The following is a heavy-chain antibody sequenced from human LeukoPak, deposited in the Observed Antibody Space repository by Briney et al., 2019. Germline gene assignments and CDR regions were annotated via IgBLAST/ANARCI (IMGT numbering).Heavy chain of an antibody. CDR1: GFTFSSYW. J-gene: IGHJ3*02. V-gene: IGHV3-74*01. CDR2: INSDGSST. CDR3: ARDRGTVIGAFDI. D-gene: IGHD4-17*01. Sequence: GGSLRLSRAASGFTFSSYWMHWVRQAPGKGLVWVSRINSDGSSTSYADSVKGRFTISRDNAKNTLYLQMNSLRAEDTAVYYCARDRGTVIGAFDIWGQGTMVTVSS.